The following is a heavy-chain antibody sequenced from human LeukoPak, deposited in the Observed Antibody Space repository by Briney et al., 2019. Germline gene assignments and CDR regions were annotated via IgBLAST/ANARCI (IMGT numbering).Heavy chain of an antibody. CDR2: IYYSGST. Sequence: PSETLSLTCTVSGGSISSSSYYWGWIRQLPGKGLEWIGSIYYSGSTYNNPSLKSRVTISVDTSKNQFSLKLSSVTAADTAVYYCARLGYYYDSSAKGAFDYWGQGTLVTVPP. V-gene: IGHV4-39*01. D-gene: IGHD3-22*01. CDR3: ARLGYYYDSSAKGAFDY. CDR1: GGSISSSSYY. J-gene: IGHJ4*02.